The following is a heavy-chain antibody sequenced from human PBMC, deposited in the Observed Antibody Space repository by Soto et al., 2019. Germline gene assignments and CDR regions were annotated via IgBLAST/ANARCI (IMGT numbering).Heavy chain of an antibody. CDR3: ASSLCGGDCYGLDY. J-gene: IGHJ4*02. CDR1: GGTFSSYA. V-gene: IGHV1-69*01. Sequence: QVQLVQSGAEVKKPGSSVKVSCKASGGTFSSYAISWVRQAPGQRLEWMGGIIPIFGTANYAQKFQGRVTITAEESTSTSYMELSSMRSEDTAVYYCASSLCGGDCYGLDYWGQGTLVTVSS. CDR2: IIPIFGTA. D-gene: IGHD2-21*02.